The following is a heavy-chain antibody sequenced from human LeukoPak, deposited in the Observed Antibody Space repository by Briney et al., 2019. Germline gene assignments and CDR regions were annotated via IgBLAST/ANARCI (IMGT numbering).Heavy chain of an antibody. CDR1: GDSISTSY. CDR2: IYYSGRT. V-gene: IGHV4-59*01. Sequence: KTSETLSLTCTVSGDSISTSYWSSIRQPPGKGLDWIGYIYYSGRTNYNPSLKSRVTISLDTSTNQFSLKLSSVTAADTAVYYCARHGGGYDSNSSGTFDYWGQGTLVTVSS. J-gene: IGHJ4*02. CDR3: ARHGGGYDSNSSGTFDY. D-gene: IGHD6-6*01.